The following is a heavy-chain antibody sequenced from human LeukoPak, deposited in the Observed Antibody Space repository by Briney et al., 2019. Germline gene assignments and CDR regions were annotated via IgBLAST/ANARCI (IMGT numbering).Heavy chain of an antibody. V-gene: IGHV1-18*01. CDR3: ARDEAVTTEQTQYFQH. J-gene: IGHJ1*01. CDR1: GYTFTNYG. Sequence: ASVKVSYKASGYTFTNYGVSWVRQAPGQGLEWMGWISAYNGYTNYAQKFQFRVTMTTDTSTSTAYMDLRSLTSDDTAVYYCARDEAVTTEQTQYFQHWGQGTLVTVSS. D-gene: IGHD4-11*01. CDR2: ISAYNGYT.